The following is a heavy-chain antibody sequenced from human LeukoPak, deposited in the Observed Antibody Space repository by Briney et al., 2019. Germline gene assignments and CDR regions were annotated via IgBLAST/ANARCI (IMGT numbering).Heavy chain of an antibody. CDR2: ISYDGSNK. Sequence: PGRSLRHSRAASGFIFSIYTMHWVRQAPGKGLEWVAVISYDGSNKYYADSVKGRFTISRDMSKNTLYLQMNNLTAEDTAVYYCARDRVRYQLMDAFDIWGEGSMVTVSS. CDR3: ARDRVRYQLMDAFDI. V-gene: IGHV3-30*14. J-gene: IGHJ3*02. CDR1: GFIFSIYT. D-gene: IGHD2-2*01.